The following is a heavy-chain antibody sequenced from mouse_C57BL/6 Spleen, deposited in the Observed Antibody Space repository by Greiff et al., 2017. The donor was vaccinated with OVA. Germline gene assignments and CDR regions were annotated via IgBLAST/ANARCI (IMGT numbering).Heavy chain of an antibody. D-gene: IGHD1-1*01. CDR1: ISLSTSGMGL. CDR2: WNNGNY. J-gene: IGHJ1*03. CDR3: WREIYASSWYVDV. Sequence: QVTLNVSGPGILQPSQTLSLACNFSGISLSTSGMGLSWLRKPPGKALEWLARIWNNGNYYNPYLKSRPTISQETSNDLVVLKLTSVDTAVSATYYVAWREIYASSWYVDVWGTGTTVTVSS. V-gene: IGHV8-2*01.